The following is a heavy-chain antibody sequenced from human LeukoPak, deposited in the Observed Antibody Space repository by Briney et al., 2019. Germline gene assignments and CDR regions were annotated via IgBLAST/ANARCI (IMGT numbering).Heavy chain of an antibody. CDR3: ARAAMNLDGYNWWYFDY. Sequence: ASVKVSCKASGYTFTGSYMHWVRQAPGQGLEWMGWINPNSGGTNYAQKFQGWVTMTRDTSISTAYMELSRLRSDDTAVYYCARAAMNLDGYNWWYFDYWGQGTLVTVSS. V-gene: IGHV1-2*04. J-gene: IGHJ4*02. CDR1: GYTFTGSY. CDR2: INPNSGGT. D-gene: IGHD5-24*01.